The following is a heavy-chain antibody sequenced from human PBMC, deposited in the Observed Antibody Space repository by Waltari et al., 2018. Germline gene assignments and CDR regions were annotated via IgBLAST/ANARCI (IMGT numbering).Heavy chain of an antibody. CDR1: GFDIHYNY. Sequence: EVRLMESGGDLVRPGGSLRLSCTASGFDIHYNYMTWVRQAPGKGLEWVSVIYAVGDTYYADSVKGRFTISRDTSKNEVFLQMNDVRAEDTAVYYCARWRSIAFWYFELWGRGTLVTVSS. J-gene: IGHJ2*01. CDR3: ARWRSIAFWYFEL. V-gene: IGHV3-66*02. CDR2: IYAVGDT. D-gene: IGHD3-3*02.